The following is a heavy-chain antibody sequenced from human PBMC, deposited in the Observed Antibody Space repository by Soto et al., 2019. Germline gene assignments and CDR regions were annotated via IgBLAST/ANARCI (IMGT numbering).Heavy chain of an antibody. V-gene: IGHV4-31*03. D-gene: IGHD4-17*01. CDR1: GGSISSTNYY. Sequence: SETLSLTCTVSGGSISSTNYYWTWIRQHPEKGLEWIGYNYFSGTTYYNPSLKSRVTISVDTSQNQFSLELNSVTAADTAVYYCASYGDHAFDYWGQGTLVTVS. CDR2: NYFSGTT. J-gene: IGHJ4*02. CDR3: ASYGDHAFDY.